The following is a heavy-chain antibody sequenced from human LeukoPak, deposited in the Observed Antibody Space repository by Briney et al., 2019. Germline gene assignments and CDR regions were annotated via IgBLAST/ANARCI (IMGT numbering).Heavy chain of an antibody. V-gene: IGHV3-33*01. CDR2: IWYDGSIK. CDR3: ARVGSGSYFLDGFDI. J-gene: IGHJ3*02. D-gene: IGHD1-26*01. CDR1: GFTFSSYG. Sequence: GGSLRLSCAASGFTFSSYGMHWVRQAPGKGLEWVAVIWYDGSIKYYADSVKGRFTISRDNPKNTLYLQMNSLRAEDTAVYYCARVGSGSYFLDGFDIWAKGQWSPSLQ.